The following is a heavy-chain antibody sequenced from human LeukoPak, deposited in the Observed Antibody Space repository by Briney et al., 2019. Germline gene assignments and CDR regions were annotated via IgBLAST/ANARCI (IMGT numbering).Heavy chain of an antibody. Sequence: PSETLSLTCAVYDESLNGYYWSWIRQPPGKGLEWIGGMNDSGRTTYNPSLESRATISAERSKNQFSLKLTSVTAADTAVYYCASGSWSRRFAPWGQGTLVTVSS. CDR1: DESLNGYY. D-gene: IGHD1-14*01. V-gene: IGHV4-34*01. CDR2: MNDSGRT. J-gene: IGHJ5*02. CDR3: ASGSWSRRFAP.